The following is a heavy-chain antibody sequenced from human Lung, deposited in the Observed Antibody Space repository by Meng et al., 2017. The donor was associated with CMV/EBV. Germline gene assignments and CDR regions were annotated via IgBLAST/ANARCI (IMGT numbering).Heavy chain of an antibody. V-gene: IGHV1-2*02. D-gene: IGHD7-27*01. CDR1: GYTLTGFY. J-gene: IGHJ3*02. Sequence: ASXXVSCKTSGYTLTGFYIHWVRQAPGQGLEWMGWINPNSGGTEYAQKFQGRVTMTRDTSISTAYMELSRLRSDDTAVYYCARESGEDAFDIWGQWTMVTVSS. CDR3: ARESGEDAFDI. CDR2: INPNSGGT.